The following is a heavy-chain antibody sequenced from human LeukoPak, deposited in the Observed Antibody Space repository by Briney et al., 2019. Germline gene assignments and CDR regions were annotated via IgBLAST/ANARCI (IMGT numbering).Heavy chain of an antibody. Sequence: VASVKVSCKASGFTLTNFDINWVRQATGQGLEWMGWMNSNTGNTGYAQEFQGRVTMTRDTSIGTAYMGLTNLRSEDTAVYYCARGRRGSSGPWSWYLDLWGRGTLVTVSS. D-gene: IGHD3-22*01. CDR3: ARGRRGSSGPWSWYLDL. V-gene: IGHV1-8*01. J-gene: IGHJ2*01. CDR2: MNSNTGNT. CDR1: GFTLTNFD.